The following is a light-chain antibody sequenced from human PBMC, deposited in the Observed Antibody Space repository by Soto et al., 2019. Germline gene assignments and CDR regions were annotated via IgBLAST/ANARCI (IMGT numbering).Light chain of an antibody. J-gene: IGLJ1*01. CDR3: SSFSSSSPYV. CDR2: EVS. V-gene: IGLV2-14*01. Sequence: QSALTKPASVSGSPGQAISISCTGTSSDVGTYKYVSWYQQHPGKAPKLMISEVSNRPSGVSNRFSGSKSGNTASLTISGLQADDEADYYCSSFSSSSPYVFGTGTKVT. CDR1: SSDVGTYKY.